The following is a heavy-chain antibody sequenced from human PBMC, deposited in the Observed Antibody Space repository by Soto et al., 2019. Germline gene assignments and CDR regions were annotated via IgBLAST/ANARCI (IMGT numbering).Heavy chain of an antibody. D-gene: IGHD3-10*01. J-gene: IGHJ4*02. V-gene: IGHV1-69*02. CDR1: GDTFNFYS. Sequence: QVQLVQSGAEVKRPGSSVKVSCKASGDTFNFYSINWVRQAPGVGLEWVGRVNPILSMSNYAQRFHGRVTMTAHKSPSTAYMELRSLRSEDTAIYYCASSYGSGYRAFDYWGQGALVTVSS. CDR2: VNPILSMS. CDR3: ASSYGSGYRAFDY.